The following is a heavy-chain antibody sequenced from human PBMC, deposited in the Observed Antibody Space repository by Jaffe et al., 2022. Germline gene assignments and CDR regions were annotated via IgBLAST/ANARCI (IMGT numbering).Heavy chain of an antibody. CDR1: GFTFSSYE. D-gene: IGHD2-15*01. Sequence: EVQLVESGGGLVQPGGSLRLSCAASGFTFSSYEMNWVRQAPGKGLEWVSYISSSGSTIYYADSVKGRFTISRDNAKNSLYLQMNSLRAEDTAVYYCARGDYCSGGSCYPISYFDYWGQGTLVTVSS. CDR2: ISSSGSTI. V-gene: IGHV3-48*03. CDR3: ARGDYCSGGSCYPISYFDY. J-gene: IGHJ4*02.